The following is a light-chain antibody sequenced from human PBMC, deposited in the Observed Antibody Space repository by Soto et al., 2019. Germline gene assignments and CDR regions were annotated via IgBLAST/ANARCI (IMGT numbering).Light chain of an antibody. V-gene: IGKV3-20*01. CDR1: QSVSSSY. CDR3: QQYCSSPLT. Sequence: EIVLTQSPGTLSLSPGERATLSCRASQSVSSSYLAWYQQKPGQAPRLLIYGASSRATGIPDRFSGSGSGTDFTLTISRLEPEDCAVYYCQQYCSSPLTFGQGTKVEIK. CDR2: GAS. J-gene: IGKJ1*01.